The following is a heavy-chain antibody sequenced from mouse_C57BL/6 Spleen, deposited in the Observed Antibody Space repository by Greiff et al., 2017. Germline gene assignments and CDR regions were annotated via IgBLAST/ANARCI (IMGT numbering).Heavy chain of an antibody. CDR3: ARVGYDYDVRYFDV. CDR1: GYSFTDYN. CDR2: INPNDGTT. V-gene: IGHV1-39*01. J-gene: IGHJ1*03. D-gene: IGHD2-4*01. Sequence: EVQLQQSGPELVKPGASVKISCKASGYSFTDYNMNWVKQSNGKSLEWIGVINPNDGTTSYNEKFKSKATLTVDKSSSTAYMQLSSLTSEDSAVYYCARVGYDYDVRYFDVWGTGTTVTVSS.